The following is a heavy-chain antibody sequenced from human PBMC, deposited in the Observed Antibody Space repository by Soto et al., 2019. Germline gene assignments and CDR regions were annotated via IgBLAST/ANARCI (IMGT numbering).Heavy chain of an antibody. CDR1: GFTFSSHW. J-gene: IGHJ6*03. V-gene: IGHV3-74*01. CDR2: ITSDGGST. Sequence: EVQLVESGGGLVQPGGSLRLSCAASGFTFSSHWLHWVRQAPGKGLMWVSRITSDGGSTSYADSVKGRFTISRDNAKNTLYLQMNSLRAEDTDVYYCAREGSGYYMDVWGKGTTVTVSS. CDR3: AREGSGYYMDV. D-gene: IGHD2-15*01.